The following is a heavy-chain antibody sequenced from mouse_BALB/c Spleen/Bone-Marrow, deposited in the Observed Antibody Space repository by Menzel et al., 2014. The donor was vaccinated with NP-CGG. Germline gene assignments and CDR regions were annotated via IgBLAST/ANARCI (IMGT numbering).Heavy chain of an antibody. CDR2: ISNGGSTT. Sequence: DVLLVESGGGLVQPGGSLKLSCAASGFTFSYYTMSWVRQTPEKRLEWVAYISNGGSTTYHPDTVKGRFTISRDNATNSLYLQMSSRKSEDAAMYDCARDGCDGGGALDYWGQGTSVTVSS. D-gene: IGHD2-2*01. CDR3: ARDGCDGGGALDY. V-gene: IGHV5-12-2*01. J-gene: IGHJ4*01. CDR1: GFTFSYYT.